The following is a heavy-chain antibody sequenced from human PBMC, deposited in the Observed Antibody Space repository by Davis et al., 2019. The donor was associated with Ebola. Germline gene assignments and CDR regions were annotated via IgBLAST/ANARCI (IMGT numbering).Heavy chain of an antibody. D-gene: IGHD4-17*01. CDR1: GFTFSSYT. CDR2: ISGSSTDI. J-gene: IGHJ4*02. CDR3: AREPATTLDY. Sequence: GESLKISCAASGFTFSSYTMNWVRQAPGKGLEWVSSISGSSTDIYYADSVKGRFTISRDNAKNSLYLQMNSLRAEDTAVYYCAREPATTLDYWGQGTLVTVSS. V-gene: IGHV3-21*01.